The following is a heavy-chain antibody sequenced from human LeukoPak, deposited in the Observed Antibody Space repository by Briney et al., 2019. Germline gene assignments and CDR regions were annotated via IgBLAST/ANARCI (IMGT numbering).Heavy chain of an antibody. V-gene: IGHV4-39*07. Sequence: SETLSLTCTVSGGSISSSSYYWGWIRQPPGKGLEWIGSVYYTGASYYNPSLKSRVTISIDTSKNHFSLKLTSVTAADTAVYYCARDLPSVVTPKYYFDYWGQGTLVTVSS. CDR1: GGSISSSSYY. J-gene: IGHJ4*02. D-gene: IGHD4-23*01. CDR2: VYYTGAS. CDR3: ARDLPSVVTPKYYFDY.